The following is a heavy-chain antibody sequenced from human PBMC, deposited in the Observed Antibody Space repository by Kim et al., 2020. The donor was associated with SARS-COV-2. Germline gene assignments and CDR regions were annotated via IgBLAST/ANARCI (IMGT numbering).Heavy chain of an antibody. CDR2: INAGNGNT. V-gene: IGHV1-3*01. CDR1: GYTFTSYA. J-gene: IGHJ4*02. Sequence: ASVKVSCKASGYTFTSYAMHWVRQAPGQRLEWMGWINAGNGNTKYSQKFQGRVTITRDTSASTAYMELSSLRSADTAVYYCARTTLGMIVVVNYFDYWGQGTLVTVSS. CDR3: ARTTLGMIVVVNYFDY. D-gene: IGHD3-22*01.